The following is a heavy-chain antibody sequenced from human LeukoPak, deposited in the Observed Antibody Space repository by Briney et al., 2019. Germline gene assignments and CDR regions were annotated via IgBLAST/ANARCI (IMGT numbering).Heavy chain of an antibody. J-gene: IGHJ3*02. Sequence: GGSLRLSCEASGFTFSSYGMSWVRQAPGKGLEWVSGITGSGGSTYYADSVKGRFTISRDNSKNTLYLQMNSLRAEDTAVYYCAKVRPGAILWFDIWGQGTMVTVSS. CDR2: ITGSGGST. CDR3: AKVRPGAILWFDI. CDR1: GFTFSSYG. V-gene: IGHV3-23*01. D-gene: IGHD3-10*01.